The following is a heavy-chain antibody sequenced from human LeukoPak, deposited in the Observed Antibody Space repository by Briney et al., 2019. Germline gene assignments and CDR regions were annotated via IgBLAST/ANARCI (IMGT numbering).Heavy chain of an antibody. V-gene: IGHV4-59*01. CDR3: ARDSDSSGLDFDY. CDR1: GGSISSYY. Sequence: SETLSLTCTVSGGSISSYYWSWIRQPPGKGLEWIGYIYYSGSTKYNPSLKSRVTMSVDMSKNQFSLKLSSMTAADTAVYYCARDSDSSGLDFDYWGQGTLVTVSS. J-gene: IGHJ4*02. D-gene: IGHD3-22*01. CDR2: IYYSGST.